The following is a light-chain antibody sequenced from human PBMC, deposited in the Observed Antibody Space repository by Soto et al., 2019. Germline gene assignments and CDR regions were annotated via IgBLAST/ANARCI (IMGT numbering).Light chain of an antibody. J-gene: IGLJ1*01. V-gene: IGLV2-14*01. Sequence: QSALTQPASVSGSPGQSLSISCTGTSMGIAPYNYVSWYKQHPGKAPKLIIYEVSYRPSGISNRFSGSKSGNTASLTISGLQAEEEADYYCSSYTSSTTYVFGTGTKVTXL. CDR3: SSYTSSTTYV. CDR1: SMGIAPYNY. CDR2: EVS.